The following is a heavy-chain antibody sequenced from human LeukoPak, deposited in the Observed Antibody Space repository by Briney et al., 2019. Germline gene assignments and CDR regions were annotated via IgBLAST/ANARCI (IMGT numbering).Heavy chain of an antibody. CDR1: GYTFTSYY. J-gene: IGHJ4*02. V-gene: IGHV1-46*01. D-gene: IGHD6-13*01. Sequence: EASVKLSCKASGYTFTSYYMHWVRQAPGQGLEWMGLIKTSGGSTSYAQKFQGSLTTISSTYTKTVYMLLISLMSEDTAVYYCGKGQQLLLTTFDDGGQGSLVTVPS. CDR2: IKTSGGST. CDR3: GKGQQLLLTTFDD.